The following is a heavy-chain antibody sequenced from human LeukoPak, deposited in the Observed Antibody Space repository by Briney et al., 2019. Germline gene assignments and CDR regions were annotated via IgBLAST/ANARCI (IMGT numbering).Heavy chain of an antibody. CDR3: ARGDIDYYDSSGYSQSKFDP. Sequence: GGSLRLSCAAPGFTFSDNYMSWIRQAPGKGLEWVSYISSSGNTTYNADFVKGRFSITRDHAKNSLYLQMNSLRAEDTALYYCARGDIDYYDSSGYSQSKFDPWGQGTLVTVSS. CDR1: GFTFSDNY. J-gene: IGHJ5*02. V-gene: IGHV3-11*01. D-gene: IGHD3-22*01. CDR2: ISSSGNTT.